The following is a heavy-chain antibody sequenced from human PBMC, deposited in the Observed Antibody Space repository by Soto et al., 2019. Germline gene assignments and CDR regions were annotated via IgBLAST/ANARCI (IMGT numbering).Heavy chain of an antibody. CDR1: GFTFTNYA. V-gene: IGHV3-30-3*01. CDR3: ARDWYGDPAKYCFDY. J-gene: IGHJ4*02. D-gene: IGHD4-17*01. Sequence: QVLLVESGGGVVQPGRSLRLSCAASGFTFTNYAMHWVRQAPGKGLEWVAGISHDGTKIYYTDSVKGRFTIYRDGSKNPLSLQMNSLRPEDTAIYYCARDWYGDPAKYCFDYWGQGTLVTVSS. CDR2: ISHDGTKI.